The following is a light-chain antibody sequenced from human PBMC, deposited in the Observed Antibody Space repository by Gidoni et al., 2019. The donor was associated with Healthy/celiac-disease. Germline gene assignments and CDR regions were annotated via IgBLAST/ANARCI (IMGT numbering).Light chain of an antibody. V-gene: IGKV1D-43*01. J-gene: IGKJ1*01. CDR1: QGMSSY. Sequence: AIRMTQSPFSLSASVGDRVTITCWASQGMSSYLAWYQQKPAKAPKLCIYYASSLQSGVPSRFSGSGSGTDYTLTISSLQPEDFETYYCQQYFWTFGQGTKVEIK. CDR3: QQYFWT. CDR2: YAS.